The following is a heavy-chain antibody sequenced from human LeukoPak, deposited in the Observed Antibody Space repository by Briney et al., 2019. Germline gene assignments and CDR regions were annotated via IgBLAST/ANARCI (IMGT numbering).Heavy chain of an antibody. V-gene: IGHV3-66*04. Sequence: GRSLRLSCAASGFIFSSYGMYWVRQAPGKGLEWVSVIYSGGSTYYADSVKGRFTISRDNSKNTLYLQMNSLRAEDTAVYYCARQGRGSYYFDYWGQGTLVTVSS. J-gene: IGHJ4*02. D-gene: IGHD1-26*01. CDR1: GFIFSSYG. CDR3: ARQGRGSYYFDY. CDR2: IYSGGST.